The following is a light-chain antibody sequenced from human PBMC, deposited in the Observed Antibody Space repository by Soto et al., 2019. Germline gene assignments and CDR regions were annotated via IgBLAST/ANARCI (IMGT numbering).Light chain of an antibody. CDR3: QQYGFSPRS. V-gene: IGKV3-20*01. Sequence: VLKQSPGKMSLVYGEMDNISSRASQSVSSDYLAWYQQKPGQAPRLLIFGASSRATGIPDRFSGSGSGADFTLTISRLEPEDFAVYYCQQYGFSPRSFGQGTKVDIK. J-gene: IGKJ1*01. CDR2: GAS. CDR1: QSVSSDY.